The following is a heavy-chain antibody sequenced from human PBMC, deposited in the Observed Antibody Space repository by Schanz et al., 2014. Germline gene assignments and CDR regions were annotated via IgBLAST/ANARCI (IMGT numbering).Heavy chain of an antibody. CDR2: INYSGST. J-gene: IGHJ6*02. D-gene: IGHD3-16*01. Sequence: QVQLQESGPGLVKPSETLSLTCTVSGDSISTYSWNWVRQAPGKGLEWIGYINYSGSTNYIPSLKSRDTISVDTSKNQFSLRLNSVIAADTAVYYCARGGGGWNFYGMDVWGQGTTVTVSS. CDR1: GDSISTYS. CDR3: ARGGGGWNFYGMDV. V-gene: IGHV4-59*01.